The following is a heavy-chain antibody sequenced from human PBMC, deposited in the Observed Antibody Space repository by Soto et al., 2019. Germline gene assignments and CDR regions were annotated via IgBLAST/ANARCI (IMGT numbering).Heavy chain of an antibody. CDR2: INHSGST. CDR1: GGSCSGYY. Sequence: QVQLQQWGAGLLKPSETLSLTCAVYGGSCSGYYWSWIRQPPGKGLEWSGEINHSGSTNYNPALKSRVPISVDTSKNQFSLKLSSVTAADTAVYYCARGGDIAARPGVSGFDPWGQGTLVTVSS. V-gene: IGHV4-34*01. J-gene: IGHJ5*02. D-gene: IGHD6-6*01. CDR3: ARGGDIAARPGVSGFDP.